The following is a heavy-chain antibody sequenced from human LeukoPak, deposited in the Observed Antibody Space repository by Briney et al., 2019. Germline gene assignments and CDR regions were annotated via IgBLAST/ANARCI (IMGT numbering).Heavy chain of an antibody. D-gene: IGHD1-26*01. Sequence: PGGSLRLSCAASGFTFSNAWMSWVRQAPGKGLEWVGRIKSKTDGGTTDYAAPVKGRFPISRDDSKNTLYLQMNSLKTEDTAVYYCTTDLFLPDRPGSYYPHDYWGQGTLVTVSS. CDR2: IKSKTDGGTT. CDR3: TTDLFLPDRPGSYYPHDY. J-gene: IGHJ4*02. CDR1: GFTFSNAW. V-gene: IGHV3-15*01.